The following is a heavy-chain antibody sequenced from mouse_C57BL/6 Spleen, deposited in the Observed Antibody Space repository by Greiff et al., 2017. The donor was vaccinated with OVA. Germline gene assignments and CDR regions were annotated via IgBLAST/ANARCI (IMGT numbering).Heavy chain of an antibody. CDR2: ISDGGSYT. Sequence: EVKVVESGGGLVKPGGSLKLSCAASGFTFSSYAMSWVRQTPEKRLEWVATISDGGSYTYYPDNVKGRFTISRDNAKNNLYLQMSHLKSEDTAMYYCARDSYDYPSWFAYWGQGTLVTVSA. D-gene: IGHD2-4*01. CDR1: GFTFSSYA. CDR3: ARDSYDYPSWFAY. V-gene: IGHV5-4*01. J-gene: IGHJ3*01.